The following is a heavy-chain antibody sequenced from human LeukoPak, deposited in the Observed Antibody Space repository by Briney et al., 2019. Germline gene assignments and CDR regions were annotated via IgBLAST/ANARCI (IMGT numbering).Heavy chain of an antibody. V-gene: IGHV3-23*01. Sequence: PGGSLRLSCSASGFTFSSYAMGWVRQAPGRGLEWVASIGGSGASTTHTASVRGRLTISRDNSKNTLYLQVNSLRAEDTALYYCGKYLQPSGYPYALDMWGQGTMVTVSS. CDR2: IGGSGAST. CDR3: GKYLQPSGYPYALDM. CDR1: GFTFSSYA. J-gene: IGHJ3*02. D-gene: IGHD5-12*01.